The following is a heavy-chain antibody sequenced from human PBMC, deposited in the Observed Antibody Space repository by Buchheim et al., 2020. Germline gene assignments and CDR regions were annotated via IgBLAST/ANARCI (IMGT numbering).Heavy chain of an antibody. D-gene: IGHD5-24*01. CDR2: ISYDGSNK. CDR3: ARVMATTESPFGY. Sequence: QVQLVESGGGVVQPGRSLRLSCAASGFTFSSYAMHWVRQAPGKGLEWVAVISYDGSNKYYADSVQGRFTISRDNSQTTLYLQMNSLRAEDTAVYYCARVMATTESPFGYWGQGTL. V-gene: IGHV3-30*04. CDR1: GFTFSSYA. J-gene: IGHJ4*02.